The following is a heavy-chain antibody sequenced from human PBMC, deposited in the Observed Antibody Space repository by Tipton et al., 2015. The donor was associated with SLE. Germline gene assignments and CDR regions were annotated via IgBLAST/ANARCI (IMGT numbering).Heavy chain of an antibody. CDR1: GYSFTDTW. Sequence: QLVQSGAEVKKPAESLRISCMASGYSFTDTWIGWVRQMPGKGLEWMGFIYPGDSDTRYSPSFQGQVTLSVDKSIDTAYLHWSTLKASDTAIYYCARRLLVGPIVPLSFDIWGQGTMVVVSS. CDR3: ARRLLVGPIVPLSFDI. J-gene: IGHJ3*02. D-gene: IGHD1-26*01. V-gene: IGHV5-51*03. CDR2: IYPGDSDT.